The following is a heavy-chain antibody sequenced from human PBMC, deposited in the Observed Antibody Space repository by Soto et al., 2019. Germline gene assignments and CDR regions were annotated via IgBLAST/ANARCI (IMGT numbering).Heavy chain of an antibody. D-gene: IGHD2-15*01. J-gene: IGHJ4*02. CDR2: ISSSGNYI. V-gene: IGHV3-21*06. Sequence: EVHLVESGGGLVKPGGSLRLSCAASGFTFSGSSMNWVRQAPGKGLEWVSSISSSGNYIYFPDSMRGRFTISRENAKGLVFLQMNSLRAEDTAVYFCARDLSPRISCYSDWGQGVLVTVSS. CDR1: GFTFSGSS. CDR3: ARDLSPRISCYSD.